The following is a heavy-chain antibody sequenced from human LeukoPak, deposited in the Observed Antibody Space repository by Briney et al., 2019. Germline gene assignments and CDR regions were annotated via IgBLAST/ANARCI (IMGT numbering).Heavy chain of an antibody. CDR2: NSVYNGKT. D-gene: IGHD3-22*01. V-gene: IGHV1-18*01. J-gene: IGHJ1*01. CDR1: GYNFKNYG. CDR3: ARGYFYESSGYLTL. Sequence: GASVKVSCTASGYNFKNYGIAWVRQAPAQGLAWMGWNSVYNGKTHFAQTFQGRLIMTTDTSTSTAYMELRSLRSDDTAMYYCARGYFYESSGYLTLWGQGTLVTVSS.